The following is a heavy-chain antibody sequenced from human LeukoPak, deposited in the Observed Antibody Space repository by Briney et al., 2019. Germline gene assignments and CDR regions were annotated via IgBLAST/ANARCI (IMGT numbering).Heavy chain of an antibody. D-gene: IGHD1-14*01. CDR3: AKMDLINRRGYFDY. V-gene: IGHV3-23*01. CDR1: GFTFSSYW. Sequence: GGSLRLSCAASGFTFSSYWMSWVRQAPGKGLEWVSAISGSGGSTYYADSVKGRFTISRDNSKNTLYLQMNSLRAEDTAVYYCAKMDLINRRGYFDYWGQGTLVTVSS. J-gene: IGHJ4*02. CDR2: ISGSGGST.